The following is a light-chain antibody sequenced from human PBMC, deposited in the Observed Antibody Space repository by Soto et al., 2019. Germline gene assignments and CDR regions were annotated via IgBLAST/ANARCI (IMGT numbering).Light chain of an antibody. V-gene: IGLV2-8*01. CDR1: SSDVGAYKY. CDR2: EVT. Sequence: QSALTQPPSASGSPGQSVTISCTGTSSDVGAYKYVSWYQQYPGKAPKLMIYEVTKRPSGVPDRFSGSKSGNTASLTVSGLQAEDEADYYCTSYVGNDIWVFGGGNKVTV. CDR3: TSYVGNDIWV. J-gene: IGLJ3*02.